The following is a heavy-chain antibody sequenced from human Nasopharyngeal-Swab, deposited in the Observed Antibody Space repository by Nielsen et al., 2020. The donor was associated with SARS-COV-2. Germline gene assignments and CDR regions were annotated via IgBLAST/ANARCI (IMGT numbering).Heavy chain of an antibody. CDR3: ARDVEEWLVVPSLSFDH. Sequence: ASVKVSCKASGYSFRSYGIKWVRQAPGQGLEWMGWISIYNADRNYAEKFQGRVSLTTDTSTTTAFMELTSLRSDDTAVYYCARDVEEWLVVPSLSFDHWGQGTLVTVSS. J-gene: IGHJ4*02. D-gene: IGHD5-18*01. V-gene: IGHV1-18*01. CDR1: GYSFRSYG. CDR2: ISIYNADR.